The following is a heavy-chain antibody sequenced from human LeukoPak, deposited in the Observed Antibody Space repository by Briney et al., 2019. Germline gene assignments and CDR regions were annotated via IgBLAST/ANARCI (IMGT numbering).Heavy chain of an antibody. CDR2: IIPIFGTA. V-gene: IGHV1-69*06. D-gene: IGHD2/OR15-2a*01. CDR1: GGTFSSYA. J-gene: IGHJ6*03. CDR3: ASFSSQADYYYYYMDV. Sequence: SVKVSCKASGGTFSSYAISWVRQAPGQGLEWMGGIIPIFGTANYAQKSQGRVTITADKSTSTAYMELSSLRSEDTAVYYGASFSSQADYYYYYMDVWGKGTTVTVSS.